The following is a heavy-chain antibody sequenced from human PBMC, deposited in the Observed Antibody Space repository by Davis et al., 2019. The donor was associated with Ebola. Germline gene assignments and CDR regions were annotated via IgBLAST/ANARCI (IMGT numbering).Heavy chain of an antibody. CDR2: IYYRGST. D-gene: IGHD3-3*01. V-gene: IGHV4-59*01. J-gene: IGHJ5*02. CDR3: ARNDYDFWSGYYGTNWFDP. Sequence: SETLSLTCTVSGGSISSYYWSWIRQPPGKGLEWIGYIYYRGSTNYNPSLKSRVTISVDTSKNQFSLKLSSVTAADTAVYYCARNDYDFWSGYYGTNWFDPWGQGTLVTVSS. CDR1: GGSISSYY.